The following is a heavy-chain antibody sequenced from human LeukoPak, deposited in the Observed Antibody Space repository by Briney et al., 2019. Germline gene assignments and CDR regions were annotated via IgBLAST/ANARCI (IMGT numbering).Heavy chain of an antibody. CDR1: GYTFTGYY. J-gene: IGHJ6*03. D-gene: IGHD6-13*01. CDR3: ARDPYSSSWYRSTSRDYYMDV. CDR2: INPNSGGT. Sequence: ASVKVSCKASGYTFTGYYMHWVRQAPGQGLEGMGWINPNSGGTNYAQKFQGRVTMTRDTSISTAYMELSRLRSDDTAVYYCARDPYSSSWYRSTSRDYYMDVWGKGTTVTISS. V-gene: IGHV1-2*02.